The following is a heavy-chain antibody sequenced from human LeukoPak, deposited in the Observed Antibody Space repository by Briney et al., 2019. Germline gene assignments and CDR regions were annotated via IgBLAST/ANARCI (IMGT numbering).Heavy chain of an antibody. CDR3: ARHVLRGVRLVRDLWFDP. Sequence: GESLKISCKGSGYRFTSYWIGWVRQMPGKGLEWMGIIYPGDSDTRYSPSFQGQVTISADKSISTAYLQWSSLKASDTAMYYCARHVLRGVRLVRDLWFDPWGQGTLVTVSS. CDR1: GYRFTSYW. D-gene: IGHD1-1*01. CDR2: IYPGDSDT. V-gene: IGHV5-51*01. J-gene: IGHJ5*02.